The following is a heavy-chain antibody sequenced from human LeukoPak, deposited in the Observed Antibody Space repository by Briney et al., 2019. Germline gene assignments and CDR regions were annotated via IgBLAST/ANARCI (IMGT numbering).Heavy chain of an antibody. CDR2: IYYSGST. V-gene: IGHV4-59*01. CDR3: ARFTVGDWFDP. CDR1: GVSISSYY. Sequence: PSETLSLTCTVSGVSISSYYWSWIRRPPGKGLEWIGYIYYSGSTNYNPSLRSRVTISVDTSKNQFSLKLSSVTAADTAVYYCARFTVGDWFDPWGQGTLVTVSS. J-gene: IGHJ5*02. D-gene: IGHD3-16*01.